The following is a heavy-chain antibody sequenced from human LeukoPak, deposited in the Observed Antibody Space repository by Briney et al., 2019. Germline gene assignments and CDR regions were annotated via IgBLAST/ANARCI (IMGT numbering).Heavy chain of an antibody. CDR1: GFTFDDYT. V-gene: IGHV3-43*01. Sequence: GGSLRLSCAASGFTFDDYTMHWVRQAPGKGLEWVSLISWDGGSTYYADSVKGRFTISRDNSKNSLYLQMNSLRTGDTALYYCAKETKAYTAMDPTFDYWGQGTLVTVSS. CDR3: AKETKAYTAMDPTFDY. J-gene: IGHJ4*02. D-gene: IGHD5-18*01. CDR2: ISWDGGST.